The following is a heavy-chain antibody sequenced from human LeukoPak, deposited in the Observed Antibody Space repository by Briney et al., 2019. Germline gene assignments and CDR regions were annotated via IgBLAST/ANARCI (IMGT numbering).Heavy chain of an antibody. V-gene: IGHV4-59*08. J-gene: IGHJ5*02. CDR1: GASISSYY. Sequence: PSETLSLTCTVSGASISSYYWSWIRQPPGKGLEWIGYIYDSGSTNYNSSLKSRLTISVDTSKNQFSLKLSSVTAADTAVYYCARHSEPNSNLLWFDPWGQGTLVTVSS. CDR3: ARHSEPNSNLLWFDP. D-gene: IGHD2/OR15-2a*01. CDR2: IYDSGST.